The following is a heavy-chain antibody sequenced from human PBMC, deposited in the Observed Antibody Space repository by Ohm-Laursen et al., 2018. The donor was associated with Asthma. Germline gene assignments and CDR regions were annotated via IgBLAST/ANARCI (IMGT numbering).Heavy chain of an antibody. D-gene: IGHD2-15*01. J-gene: IGHJ6*02. CDR1: GFTFSSYA. Sequence: SLRLSCTASGFTFSSYAMSWVRQAPGKGLEWVSAISGSGGSTYYADSVKGRFTISRDNSKNTLYLQMNSLRTEDTAVYYCARAIAATFGMDVWGQGTTVTVSS. CDR2: ISGSGGST. CDR3: ARAIAATFGMDV. V-gene: IGHV3-23*01.